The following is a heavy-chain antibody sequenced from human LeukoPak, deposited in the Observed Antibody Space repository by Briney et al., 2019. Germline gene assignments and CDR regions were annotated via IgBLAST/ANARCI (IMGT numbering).Heavy chain of an antibody. CDR1: GYSISSGYY. Sequence: PSEPLSLTCTVSGYSISSGYYWGWIRPPPGKGLEWIGSIYYSGRTYYNPSLKSRVIISVDTSKNQFSLKLSSVTAADTAVYYCARRSPKSMITFGGFDPWGQGTLVTVSS. CDR3: ARRSPKSMITFGGFDP. V-gene: IGHV4-38-2*02. CDR2: IYYSGRT. J-gene: IGHJ5*02. D-gene: IGHD3-16*01.